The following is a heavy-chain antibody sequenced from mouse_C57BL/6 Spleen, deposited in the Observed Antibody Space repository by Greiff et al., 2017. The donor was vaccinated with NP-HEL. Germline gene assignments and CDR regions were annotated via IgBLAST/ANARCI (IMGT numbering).Heavy chain of an antibody. Sequence: VQLQQSGAELVKPGASVKLSCTASGFNIKDYYMHWVKQRTEQGLEWIGRLDPEDGETKYAPKFPGKATITADTASNTAYLQLSSRTSEDTAVYYCARGYGSSSWFAYWGQGTLVTVSA. CDR2: LDPEDGET. CDR1: GFNIKDYY. D-gene: IGHD1-1*01. CDR3: ARGYGSSSWFAY. V-gene: IGHV14-2*01. J-gene: IGHJ3*01.